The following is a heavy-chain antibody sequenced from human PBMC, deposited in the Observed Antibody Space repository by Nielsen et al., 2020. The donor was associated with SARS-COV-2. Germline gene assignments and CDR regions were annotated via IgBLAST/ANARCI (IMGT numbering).Heavy chain of an antibody. V-gene: IGHV3-30*18. Sequence: GESLKISCAASGFTFSSYGMHWVRQAPGKGLEWVAVISYDGSNKYYADSVKGRFTISRDNPKNTLYLQMNSLRAEDTAVYYCAKISWYYYGEDAFDIWGQGTMVTVSS. J-gene: IGHJ3*02. CDR1: GFTFSSYG. D-gene: IGHD3-10*01. CDR2: ISYDGSNK. CDR3: AKISWYYYGEDAFDI.